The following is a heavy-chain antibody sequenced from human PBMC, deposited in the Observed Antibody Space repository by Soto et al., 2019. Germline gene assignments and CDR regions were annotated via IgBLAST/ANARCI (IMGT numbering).Heavy chain of an antibody. V-gene: IGHV4-61*08. D-gene: IGHD1-26*01. CDR2: IYHSGSP. CDR3: AREFGSYPYYFDY. J-gene: IGHJ4*02. Sequence: SETLSLTCTVSGGSVSSGVYYWSWIRQPPGKGLEWIGYIYHSGSPNYNPSLKSRVTISVDTSKDQFSLKLSSVTAADTAVYYCAREFGSYPYYFDYWGQGTLVTVSS. CDR1: GGSVSSGVYY.